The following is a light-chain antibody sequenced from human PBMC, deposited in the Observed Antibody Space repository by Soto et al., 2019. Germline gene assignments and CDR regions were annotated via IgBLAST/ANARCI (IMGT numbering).Light chain of an antibody. J-gene: IGKJ1*01. CDR1: QSVSID. CDR2: GAS. CDR3: QQYNKWPLT. V-gene: IGKV3-15*01. Sequence: EIVMTQSPATLSVPPGERATLSGMASQSVSIDLAWYQQTPCQAPRLLIYGASTRATGIPVRFSGSASGTEFTLTISSLQSEDFTVYYCQQYNKWPLTFGQGTKVDIK.